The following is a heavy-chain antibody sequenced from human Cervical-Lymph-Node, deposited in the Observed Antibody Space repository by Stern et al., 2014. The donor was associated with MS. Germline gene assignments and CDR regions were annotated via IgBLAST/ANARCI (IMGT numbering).Heavy chain of an antibody. V-gene: IGHV4-59*01. CDR3: ARVTGRGTRQNWFDS. Sequence: VQLVESGPGLVKPSETVSLTCTVSGGYMSSKYWNWIRQPPGKGLEWIGYIYSDGSTNYNPSLKSRVIISLDTSTNQFSLGLTSVTAADTAVYYCARVTGRGTRQNWFDSWGQGTLVTVSS. CDR2: IYSDGST. CDR1: GGYMSSKY. J-gene: IGHJ5*01. D-gene: IGHD1-26*01.